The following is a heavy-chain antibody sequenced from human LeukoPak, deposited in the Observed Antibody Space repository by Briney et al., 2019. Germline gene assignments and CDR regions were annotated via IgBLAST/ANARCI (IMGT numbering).Heavy chain of an antibody. CDR1: GFTFSSYA. CDR2: ISGSGDNT. CDR3: AKGSYYDSSGSFYFDY. Sequence: PGGSLRLSCAGSGFTFSSYAMSWVRQAPGKGPEWVSGISGSGDNTYYADSVKGRFTISRDNSKNTLYVQVNSLGTEDTAAYYCAKGSYYDSSGSFYFDYWGQGTLVTVSS. V-gene: IGHV3-23*01. J-gene: IGHJ4*02. D-gene: IGHD3-22*01.